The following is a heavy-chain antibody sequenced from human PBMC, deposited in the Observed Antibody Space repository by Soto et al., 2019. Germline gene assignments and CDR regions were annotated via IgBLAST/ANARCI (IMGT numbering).Heavy chain of an antibody. J-gene: IGHJ6*02. CDR2: ISGSGGST. CDR1: GFTFSSYA. Sequence: GVLRLSCAASGFTFSSYAMSWVRQAPGKGLEWVSAISGSGGSTYYADSVKGRFTISRDNSKNTLYLQMNSLRAEDTAVYYCAKDKPPRDYYYYGMDVWGQGTTVTVSS. CDR3: AKDKPPRDYYYYGMDV. D-gene: IGHD3-10*01. V-gene: IGHV3-23*01.